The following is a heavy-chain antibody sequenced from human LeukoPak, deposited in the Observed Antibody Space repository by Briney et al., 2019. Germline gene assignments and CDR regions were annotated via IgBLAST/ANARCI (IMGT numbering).Heavy chain of an antibody. CDR1: GGSISSGGYS. CDR2: LYHSGST. V-gene: IGHV4-30-2*01. Sequence: PSQTLSLTCAVSGGSISSGGYSWNWIRQPPGKGLEWIGYLYHSGSTYYNPSLKSRVTISVGRSKNQFSLKLSSVTAADTAVYYCASDLGYCSNTSCYTARDYWGQGTLVTVSS. CDR3: ASDLGYCSNTSCYTARDY. D-gene: IGHD2-2*02. J-gene: IGHJ4*02.